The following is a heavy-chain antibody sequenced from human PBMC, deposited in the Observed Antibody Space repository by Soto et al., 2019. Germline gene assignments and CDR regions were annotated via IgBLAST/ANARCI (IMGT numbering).Heavy chain of an antibody. CDR1: GFTFSSYA. V-gene: IGHV3-23*01. CDR3: AKDPGRTIFEGYGMDV. Sequence: GGSLRLSCAASGFTFSSYAMSWVRQAPGKGLEWVSGISGSGGSTYYVDSVKGRFTISRDNSKNTLYLQMNSLRAEDTAVYYCAKDPGRTIFEGYGMDVWGQGTTVTVSS. CDR2: ISGSGGST. J-gene: IGHJ6*02. D-gene: IGHD3-3*01.